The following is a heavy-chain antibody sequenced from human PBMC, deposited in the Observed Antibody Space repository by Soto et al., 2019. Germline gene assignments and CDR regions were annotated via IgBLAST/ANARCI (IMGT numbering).Heavy chain of an antibody. CDR3: ARVIRGDITGIGRKTYYYYYYMDG. Sequence: PGGSLRLSCTASGFTFSSYWMTWVRQAPGKGLERVDNIKQDGSEKYYVDTVKGRFTISRDNADNSLYLHMNSLRAEDTAVYYCARVIRGDITGIGRKTYYYYYYMDGWGKGTTVTVSS. CDR1: GFTFSSYW. J-gene: IGHJ6*03. V-gene: IGHV3-7*01. D-gene: IGHD1-20*01. CDR2: IKQDGSEK.